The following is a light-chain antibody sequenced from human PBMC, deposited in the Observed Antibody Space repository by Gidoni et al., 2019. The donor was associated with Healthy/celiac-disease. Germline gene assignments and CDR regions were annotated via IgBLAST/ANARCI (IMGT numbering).Light chain of an antibody. CDR1: SSYVGGYNY. V-gene: IGLV2-11*01. CDR3: CSYAGSLYWV. Sequence: QSALTQPRSVSGSPGQSVTIPCTGTSSYVGGYNYVSWYQQHPGKAPKLMIYDVSKRPPGVPDRFSGSKSGNTASLTISGLQAEDEADYYCCSYAGSLYWVFGGGTKLTVL. CDR2: DVS. J-gene: IGLJ3*02.